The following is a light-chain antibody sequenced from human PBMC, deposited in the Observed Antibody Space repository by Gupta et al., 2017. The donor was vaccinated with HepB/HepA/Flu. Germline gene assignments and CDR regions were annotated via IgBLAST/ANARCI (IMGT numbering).Light chain of an antibody. Sequence: EVILTQSPIILSVSPGDRVTLSCRASQHVGTNLAWYQQKVGQAPRLLVYGASSRATSISARFIGSGSETEFSLIINSLQSEDFAIYCCQQDDNWPMTFGGGTRLE. CDR1: QHVGTN. V-gene: IGKV3-15*01. CDR3: QQDDNWPMT. CDR2: GAS. J-gene: IGKJ4*01.